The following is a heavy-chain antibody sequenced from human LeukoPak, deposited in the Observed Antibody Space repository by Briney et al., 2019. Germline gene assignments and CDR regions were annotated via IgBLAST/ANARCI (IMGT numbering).Heavy chain of an antibody. CDR3: ARSLFGGYSHAFAS. D-gene: IGHD5-12*01. Sequence: SETLSLTCTVAGGSISSYYWSWIRQPPGKGLEWIGYIYYIGSTNYNPSLKSRVTISTDTSQNTFSLKLSSVTAADTAVYYCARSLFGGYSHAFASWGQGTLVTVSS. J-gene: IGHJ4*02. CDR2: IYYIGST. CDR1: GGSISSYY. V-gene: IGHV4-59*01.